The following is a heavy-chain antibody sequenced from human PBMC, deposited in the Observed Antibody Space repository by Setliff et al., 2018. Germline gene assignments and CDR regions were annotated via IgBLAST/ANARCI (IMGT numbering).Heavy chain of an antibody. J-gene: IGHJ4*02. CDR3: ARIDLGGSGYPDY. Sequence: GGSLRLSCAASGFTFDDYAMHWVRQAPGKGLEWVSLISSSGSTIYYADSVKGRFTISRDNAKNSLYLQMNSLRAGDTAVYYCARIDLGGSGYPDYWGQGTLVTVSS. V-gene: IGHV3-48*03. CDR2: ISSSGSTI. D-gene: IGHD3-3*01. CDR1: GFTFDDYA.